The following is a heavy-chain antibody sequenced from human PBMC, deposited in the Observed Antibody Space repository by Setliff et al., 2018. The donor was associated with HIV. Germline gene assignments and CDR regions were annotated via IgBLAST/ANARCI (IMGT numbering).Heavy chain of an antibody. CDR3: ARDGPLEGSYRYYYYYMDV. CDR1: GYSFTSYI. D-gene: IGHD3-10*01. J-gene: IGHJ6*03. CDR2: ISAYNGYT. V-gene: IGHV1-18*04. Sequence: ASVKVSCKASGYSFTSYIIHWVRQAPGQGLEWMGWISAYNGYTNYAQKLQGRVTMTTDTSTSTAYIELRSLRSDDTAVYYCARDGPLEGSYRYYYYYMDVWGKGTTVTVSS.